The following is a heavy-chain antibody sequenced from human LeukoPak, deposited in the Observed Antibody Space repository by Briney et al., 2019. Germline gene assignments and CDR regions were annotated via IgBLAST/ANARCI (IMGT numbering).Heavy chain of an antibody. V-gene: IGHV3-30*18. D-gene: IGHD3-16*01. CDR3: AKDLYETGPMRYYYYGMDV. J-gene: IGHJ6*02. Sequence: GRSVRLSCADSGFTFSSYGMHWVRQAPGKGLEWVAVISYDGSNKYYADSVKGRFTISRDNSKNTLYLQMNSLRAEDTAVYYCAKDLYETGPMRYYYYGMDVWGQGTTVTVSS. CDR2: ISYDGSNK. CDR1: GFTFSSYG.